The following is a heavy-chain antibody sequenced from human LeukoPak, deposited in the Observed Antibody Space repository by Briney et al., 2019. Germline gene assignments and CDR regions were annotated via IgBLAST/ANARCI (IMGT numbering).Heavy chain of an antibody. CDR3: AREKSVTGSPYYFDY. CDR2: IYTNENT. D-gene: IGHD3-9*01. CDR1: GGSFSGFY. J-gene: IGHJ4*02. Sequence: SSETLSLTCAVYGGSFSGFYWSWIRQPAGKGLEWIGRIYTNENTNYNPSLKSRVTMSVDTSKNQFSLKLNSVTAADTAVYYCAREKSVTGSPYYFDYWGQGILVTVSS. V-gene: IGHV4-4*07.